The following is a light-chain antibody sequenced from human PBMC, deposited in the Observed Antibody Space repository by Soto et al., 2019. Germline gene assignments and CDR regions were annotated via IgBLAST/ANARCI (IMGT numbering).Light chain of an antibody. J-gene: IGLJ3*02. CDR2: EVS. CDR3: SSYTRSTTGV. V-gene: IGLV2-14*01. CDR1: SSDVGAYNY. Sequence: QSALTQPAAVSGSPGQSITITCTGTSSDVGAYNYVSWYQQYPGKAPRLMIYEVSNRPSGVSNRFSGSKSGSTASLTISGLQAEDEADYYCSSYTRSTTGVFGGGTKLTVL.